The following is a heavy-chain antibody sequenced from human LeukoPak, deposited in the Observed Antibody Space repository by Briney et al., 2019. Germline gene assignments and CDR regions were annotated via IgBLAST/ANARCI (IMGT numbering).Heavy chain of an antibody. D-gene: IGHD3-10*01. CDR1: GFTFSSYS. CDR2: ISSSSSYI. J-gene: IGHJ4*02. CDR3: ARDYYGSVPYYFDY. V-gene: IGHV3-21*01. Sequence: GGSLRLSCAASGFTFSSYSMNWVRQAPGKGLEWVSSISSSSSYIYYADSVKGRFTISRDNAKNSLYLQVNSLRDEDTAVYYCARDYYGSVPYYFDYWGQGTLVTVSS.